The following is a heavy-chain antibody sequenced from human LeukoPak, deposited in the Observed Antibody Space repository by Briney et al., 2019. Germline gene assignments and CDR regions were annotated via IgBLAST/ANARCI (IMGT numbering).Heavy chain of an antibody. CDR2: ISSGGNTI. V-gene: IGHV3-11*04. J-gene: IGHJ4*02. CDR1: GLTFSDSY. CDR3: ATASLYFDN. Sequence: GGSLRLSCAASGLTFSDSYMSWIRQAPGKGLEWVSYISSGGNTIKYADSVKGRFTISRDNARNSLYLQMNSVRAEDTAVYYCATASLYFDNWGQGTLVTVSS.